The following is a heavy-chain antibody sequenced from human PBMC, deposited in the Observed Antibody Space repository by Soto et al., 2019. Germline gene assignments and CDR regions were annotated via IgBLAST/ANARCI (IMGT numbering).Heavy chain of an antibody. J-gene: IGHJ4*02. CDR2: IYYSGST. D-gene: IGHD1-26*01. CDR3: ARVRGGGPFDD. Sequence: SETLSLTCTVSGGSISSGGYYWSWIRQHPGKGLEWIGYIYYSGSTYYNPSLKSRVTISVDTSKNQFSLKLSPVAAADTAVYYCARVRGGGPFDDSGQGTLVTVSS. V-gene: IGHV4-31*03. CDR1: GGSISSGGYY.